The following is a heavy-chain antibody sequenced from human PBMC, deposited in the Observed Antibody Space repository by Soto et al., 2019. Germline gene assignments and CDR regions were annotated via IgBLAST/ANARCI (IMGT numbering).Heavy chain of an antibody. J-gene: IGHJ6*02. CDR3: ATSTIGAAGRGRLRFTYYGMNV. CDR2: ISSSSVTI. V-gene: IGHV3-48*02. D-gene: IGHD6-13*01. Sequence: VQLVESGGGLIQPGGSLRLSCEASGFSFNAYSMNWVRQAPGKGPEWLSYISSSSVTISYEDSVKGRCTVSRDNGQNSLFLQMNNLRDDDTAVYYCATSTIGAAGRGRLRFTYYGMNVWGQGTTVTVSS. CDR1: GFSFNAYS.